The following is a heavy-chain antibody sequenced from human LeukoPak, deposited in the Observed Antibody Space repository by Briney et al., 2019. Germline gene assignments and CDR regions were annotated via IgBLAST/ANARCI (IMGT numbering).Heavy chain of an antibody. D-gene: IGHD6-19*01. Sequence: GGSLRLSCAASGFTFSSYEMNWVRQAPGKGLEWVSYISSSSSYIYYADSVKGRFTISRDNAKNSLYLQMNSLRAEDTAVYYCARDKYSSGRRADYWGQGTLVTVSS. V-gene: IGHV3-21*05. J-gene: IGHJ4*02. CDR2: ISSSSSYI. CDR3: ARDKYSSGRRADY. CDR1: GFTFSSYE.